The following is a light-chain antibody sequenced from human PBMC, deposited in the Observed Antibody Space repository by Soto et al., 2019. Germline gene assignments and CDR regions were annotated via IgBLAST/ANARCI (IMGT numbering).Light chain of an antibody. CDR2: RNN. V-gene: IGLV1-47*03. J-gene: IGLJ7*01. Sequence: QLVLTQPPSASGTPGQRVTISCSGSSSNIGSNYVYWYQQLPGTAPKLLIFRNNQRPSEVPYRFSGSKSRTSASLAITGLWSEGEAMYYCAPWDASRSRPVFGVGTQLTVL. CDR3: APWDASRSRPV. CDR1: SSNIGSNY.